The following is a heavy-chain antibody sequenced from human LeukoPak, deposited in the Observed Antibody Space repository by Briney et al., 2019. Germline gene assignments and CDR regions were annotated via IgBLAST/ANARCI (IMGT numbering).Heavy chain of an antibody. CDR1: GFTFSSYA. CDR3: ARGGYFDWLLKYYLDY. D-gene: IGHD3-9*01. Sequence: GGSLRLSCAASGFTFSSYAMHWVRQAPGKGLEWVAVISYDGSNKYYADSVKGRFTISRDNSKNTLYLQMNSLRAEDTAVYYCARGGYFDWLLKYYLDYWGQGTLVTVSS. V-gene: IGHV3-30-3*01. J-gene: IGHJ4*02. CDR2: ISYDGSNK.